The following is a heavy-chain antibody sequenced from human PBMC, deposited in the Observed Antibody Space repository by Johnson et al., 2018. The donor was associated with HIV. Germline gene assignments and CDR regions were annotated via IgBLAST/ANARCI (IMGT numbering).Heavy chain of an antibody. V-gene: IGHV3-23*01. CDR1: GFTFSSYA. CDR3: AKPYYCGSSGRVGGAAFDI. Sequence: VQLMESGGGLVQPGGSLRLSCAASGFTFSSYAMSWVRQAPGKGLEWVSAISGSGGSTYYADSVKGRFTISRDNSKNTLYLQMNSLRAEDTAVYYCAKPYYCGSSGRVGGAAFDIWGQGTMVTVSS. CDR2: ISGSGGST. J-gene: IGHJ3*02. D-gene: IGHD3-22*01.